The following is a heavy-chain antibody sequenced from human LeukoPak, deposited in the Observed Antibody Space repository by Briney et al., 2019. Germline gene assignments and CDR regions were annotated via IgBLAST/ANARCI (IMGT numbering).Heavy chain of an antibody. CDR1: GDSVSSDSIA. CDR2: TYYKSAWYN. D-gene: IGHD6-19*01. V-gene: IGHV6-1*01. CDR3: ARGTGWPQFDY. Sequence: PSQTLSLTCAISGDSVSSDSIAWNWIRQSPSRGLEWLGRTYYKSAWYNDYAVSVKGRIIINPDTSKNQFSLQLNSVTPEDTAVYYCARGTGWPQFDYWGQGTLVTVSS. J-gene: IGHJ4*02.